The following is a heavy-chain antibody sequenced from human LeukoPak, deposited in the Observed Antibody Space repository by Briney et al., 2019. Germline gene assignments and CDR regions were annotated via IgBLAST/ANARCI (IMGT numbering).Heavy chain of an antibody. D-gene: IGHD3-22*01. Sequence: PGGSLRLSCAASGFTFSGYTMNWVRQAPGKGLEWVSSISRDTTYIHYGDSVKGRFTISRDNAKNSLSLQMNSLRVEDTAVYYCARGLYYYESSVCAYDFWGQGTMVTVSS. CDR3: ARGLYYYESSVCAYDF. J-gene: IGHJ3*01. CDR1: GFTFSGYT. CDR2: ISRDTTYI. V-gene: IGHV3-21*01.